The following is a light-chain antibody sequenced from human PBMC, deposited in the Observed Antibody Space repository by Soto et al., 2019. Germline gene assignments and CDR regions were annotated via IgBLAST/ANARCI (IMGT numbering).Light chain of an antibody. CDR1: TSDVGASNY. CDR2: DVN. CDR3: SSYTTSSTLL. Sequence: QSALTQPASVSGSPGQSITISCTGTTSDVGASNYVYWYQQHPGKAPKLMIYDVNNRPSGVSNRFSGSKSGSTASLTISGLQAGDEADYYCSSYTTSSTLLFGGGTKLTVL. V-gene: IGLV2-14*01. J-gene: IGLJ3*02.